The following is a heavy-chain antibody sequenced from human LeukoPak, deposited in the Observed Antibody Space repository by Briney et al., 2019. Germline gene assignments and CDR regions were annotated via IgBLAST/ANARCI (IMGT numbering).Heavy chain of an antibody. CDR3: ARDPGDNWNDMDY. V-gene: IGHV1-2*06. CDR1: GYTFTGYY. CDR2: INPNGGGT. Sequence: GASVKVSCKASGYTFTGYYMHWVRQAPGQGLEWMGRINPNGGGTNYAQKFQGRVTMTRDTSISTAYMELSRLRSDDTAVYYCARDPGDNWNDMDYWGQGTLVTVSS. D-gene: IGHD1-1*01. J-gene: IGHJ4*02.